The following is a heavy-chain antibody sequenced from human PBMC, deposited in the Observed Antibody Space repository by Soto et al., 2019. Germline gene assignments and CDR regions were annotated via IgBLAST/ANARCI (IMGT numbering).Heavy chain of an antibody. D-gene: IGHD3-3*01. CDR2: IVVGSGNT. Sequence: SVKVSCKASGFTFTSSAVQWVRQARGQRLEWIGWIVVGSGNTNYAQKFQERVTITRDMSTSTAYMELSSLRSEDTAVYYCAADPTVYDFWSGYRHYYYYGMDVWGQGTTVTVSS. CDR3: AADPTVYDFWSGYRHYYYYGMDV. CDR1: GFTFTSSA. J-gene: IGHJ6*02. V-gene: IGHV1-58*01.